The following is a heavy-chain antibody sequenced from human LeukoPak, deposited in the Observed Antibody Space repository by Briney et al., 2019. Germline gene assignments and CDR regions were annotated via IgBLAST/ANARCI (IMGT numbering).Heavy chain of an antibody. V-gene: IGHV1-46*01. CDR2: FNPGGGGT. D-gene: IGHD3-22*01. J-gene: IGHJ1*01. CDR3: ARGGDYYDSSGYHYAATH. CDR1: GYTFTSYY. Sequence: ASVKVSCKASGYTFTSYYIHWVRQAPGQGLEWMGIFNPGGGGTSYAQKFQGRVTMTMDTYTSTVYMDLSSLRSEDTAVYYCARGGDYYDSSGYHYAATHWGQGTLVTVSS.